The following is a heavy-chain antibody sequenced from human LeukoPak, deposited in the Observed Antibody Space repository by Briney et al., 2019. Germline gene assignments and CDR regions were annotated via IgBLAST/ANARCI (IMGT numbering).Heavy chain of an antibody. V-gene: IGHV3-21*01. CDR2: ISTGSSYI. Sequence: GGSLRLSCAASGFTFSSYWMSWVRQAPGRGLEWVSSISTGSSYINYADSVKGRFAISRDNAQNSLYLQMTSLRAEDTAVYYCARSEGYCSSASCDAYYYYMDVWGKGTTVTVSS. J-gene: IGHJ6*03. CDR1: GFTFSSYW. D-gene: IGHD2-2*01. CDR3: ARSEGYCSSASCDAYYYYMDV.